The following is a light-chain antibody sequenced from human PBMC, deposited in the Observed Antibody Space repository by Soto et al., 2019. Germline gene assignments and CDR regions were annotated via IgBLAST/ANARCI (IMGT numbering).Light chain of an antibody. J-gene: IGKJ4*02. CDR2: GVS. Sequence: EFGLTKLPGTCLWPEGERAPLSCRASQSVTSSYLAWYQQKPGQAPRLLIYGVSSRATGIPDRFSASGAGTDGTITIRRLEPEDVEVYYCQQYGGSPLTFGGGTKVDIK. CDR1: QSVTSSY. CDR3: QQYGGSPLT. V-gene: IGKV3-20*01.